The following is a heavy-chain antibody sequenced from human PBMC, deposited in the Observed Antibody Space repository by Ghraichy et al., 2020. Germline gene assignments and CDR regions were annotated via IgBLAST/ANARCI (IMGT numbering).Heavy chain of an antibody. D-gene: IGHD5-24*01. J-gene: IGHJ4*02. V-gene: IGHV5-51*01. Sequence: GGSLRLSCKGSGYSFTSYWIGWVRQMPGKGLEWMGIIYPGDSDTRYSPSFQGQVTISADKSISTAYLQWSSLKASDTAMYYCARLKQGWLQFFDYWGQGTLVTVSS. CDR3: ARLKQGWLQFFDY. CDR2: IYPGDSDT. CDR1: GYSFTSYW.